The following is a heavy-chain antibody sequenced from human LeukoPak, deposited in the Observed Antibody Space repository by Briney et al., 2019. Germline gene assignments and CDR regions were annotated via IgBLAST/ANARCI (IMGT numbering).Heavy chain of an antibody. CDR3: ATSGAYEISWAFNI. CDR2: ICSRPTTT. Sequence: PGGSLRLSCAGSGFTFSTYEMNWIRQAPGKGLEWISYICSRPTTTYYAESVRGRFTISRENTKNSVYLQMTSLRGDVAAIYYCATSGAYEISWAFNIWGQGTMVAVSS. J-gene: IGHJ3*02. D-gene: IGHD3-9*01. V-gene: IGHV3-48*03. CDR1: GFTFSTYE.